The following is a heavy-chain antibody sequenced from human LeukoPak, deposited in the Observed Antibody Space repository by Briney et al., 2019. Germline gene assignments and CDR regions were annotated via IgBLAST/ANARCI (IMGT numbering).Heavy chain of an antibody. D-gene: IGHD6-19*01. V-gene: IGHV3-53*01. J-gene: IGHJ4*02. Sequence: PGGSLRLSCAASGFTVSSNYMSWVRQAPGKGLEWVSVIYSGGSTYYADPVKGRFTISRDNSKNTLYLQMNSLRAEDTAVYYCASTFPGSSGWPSNFDYWGQGTLVTVSS. CDR3: ASTFPGSSGWPSNFDY. CDR2: IYSGGST. CDR1: GFTVSSNY.